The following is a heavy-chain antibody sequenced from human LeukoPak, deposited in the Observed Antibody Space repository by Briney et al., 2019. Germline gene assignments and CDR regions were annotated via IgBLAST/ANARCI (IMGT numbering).Heavy chain of an antibody. J-gene: IGHJ4*02. D-gene: IGHD3-22*01. Sequence: GRSLRLSCAASGFTFSSYGMHWVRQAPGKGLEWVAVIWYDGSNKYYADSVKGRFTISRDNSKNTLYLQMNSLRAEDTAVYYCARDGSPYYYDSSGYGFDYWGQGTLVTVSS. CDR3: ARDGSPYYYDSSGYGFDY. CDR2: IWYDGSNK. CDR1: GFTFSSYG. V-gene: IGHV3-33*01.